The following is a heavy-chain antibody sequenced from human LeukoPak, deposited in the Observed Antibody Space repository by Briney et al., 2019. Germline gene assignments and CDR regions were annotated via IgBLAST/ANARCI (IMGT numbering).Heavy chain of an antibody. J-gene: IGHJ4*02. CDR1: GGAIRSHY. D-gene: IGHD1/OR15-1a*01. V-gene: IGHV4-4*07. Sequence: SETLSLTWTVSGGAIRSHYWNWIRQPAGKGLEWIGRMYSSGYTNDNPFLKSRITMSVDMSKNQFSLRLNSATASDTAVYYCARGEHSVDSWGQGTLVTVSS. CDR2: MYSSGYT. CDR3: ARGEHSVDS.